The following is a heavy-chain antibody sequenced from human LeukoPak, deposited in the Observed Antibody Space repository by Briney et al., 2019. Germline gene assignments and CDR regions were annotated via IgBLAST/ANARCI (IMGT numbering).Heavy chain of an antibody. CDR3: ARDYSFGDYEGLFGY. CDR1: GFTFSSYS. J-gene: IGHJ4*02. V-gene: IGHV3-21*01. Sequence: KTGGSLRLSCAASGFTFSSYSMNWVRQAPGKGLEWVSSISSSSSYIYYADSVKGRFTISRDNAKNSLYLQMNSLRAEDTAVYYCARDYSFGDYEGLFGYWGQGTLVTVSS. CDR2: ISSSSSYI. D-gene: IGHD4-17*01.